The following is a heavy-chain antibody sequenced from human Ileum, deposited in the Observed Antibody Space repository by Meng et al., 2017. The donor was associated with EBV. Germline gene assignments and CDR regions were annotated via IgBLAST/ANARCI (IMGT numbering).Heavy chain of an antibody. J-gene: IGHJ4*02. D-gene: IGHD4-11*01. CDR1: DDSISSSNW. CDR2: IYYSGIT. V-gene: IGHV4-4*02. CDR3: ARHSAYSHGY. Sequence: QVPLQESGPGLVKPSGTLSLTCAVSDDSISSSNWWSWVRQPPGKGLEWIGQIYYSGITDYNPSLKSRVTMSVDKSRNQVSLKLNSVTAADTAVYFCARHSAYSHGYWGQGTLVTVSS.